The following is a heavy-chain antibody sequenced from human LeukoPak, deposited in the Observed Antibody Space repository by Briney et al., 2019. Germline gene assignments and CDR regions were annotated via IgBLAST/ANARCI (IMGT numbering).Heavy chain of an antibody. J-gene: IGHJ4*02. Sequence: PGGSLRLSCATSGFTFTSYALGWVRQAPGKGLEWVFLISGSGGSRYYGDSVKGRFTISRDNSKNLVYLEMNSLRAGDTAVYYCAKGGEDSGYNSHFDYWGQGTLVIVSS. CDR1: GFTFTSYA. D-gene: IGHD5-24*01. CDR3: AKGGEDSGYNSHFDY. CDR2: ISGSGGSR. V-gene: IGHV3-23*01.